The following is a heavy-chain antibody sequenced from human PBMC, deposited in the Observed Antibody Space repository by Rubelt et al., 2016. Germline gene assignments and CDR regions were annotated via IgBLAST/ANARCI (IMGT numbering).Heavy chain of an antibody. CDR2: INHSGST. CDR1: GGSFSGYY. J-gene: IGHJ4*02. Sequence: QVQLQQWGAGLLKPSETLSLTCAVYGGSFSGYYWSWIRQPPGRGLEWIGEINHSGSTNYNPSLSVRCTFLVEPSRTQVSLKRSAVTAAYTAVYDCARGGVSSFMVRGVIRDYWGQGTLVTVSS. V-gene: IGHV4-34*01. CDR3: ARGGVSSFMVRGVIRDY. D-gene: IGHD3-10*01.